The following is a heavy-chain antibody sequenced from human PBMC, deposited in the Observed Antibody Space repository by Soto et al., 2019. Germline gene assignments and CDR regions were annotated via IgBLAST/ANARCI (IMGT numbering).Heavy chain of an antibody. CDR3: AKDDNPYCGGDCPYFQH. J-gene: IGHJ1*01. Sequence: GGSLRLSCAASGFTFSSYAMSWVRQAPGKGLEWVSAISGSGGSTYYADSVKGRFTISRDNSKNTLYLQMNSLRAEDTAVYYCAKDDNPYCGGDCPYFQHWGQGTLVTSPQ. V-gene: IGHV3-23*01. CDR1: GFTFSSYA. CDR2: ISGSGGST. D-gene: IGHD2-21*02.